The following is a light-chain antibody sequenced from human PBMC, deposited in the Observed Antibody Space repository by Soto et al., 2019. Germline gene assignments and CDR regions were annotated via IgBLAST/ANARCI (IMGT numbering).Light chain of an antibody. CDR1: QSVSSSY. Sequence: EIVLTQSPGTLSLSPGEIATLSCSASQSVSSSYLAWYQQKPGQAPRLLIYGASSRATGVPARFSGSGSGADFTLTISSLEPEDFAVYYCQQFDDSVTFGQGTRLEIK. CDR3: QQFDDSVT. CDR2: GAS. J-gene: IGKJ5*01. V-gene: IGKV3-20*01.